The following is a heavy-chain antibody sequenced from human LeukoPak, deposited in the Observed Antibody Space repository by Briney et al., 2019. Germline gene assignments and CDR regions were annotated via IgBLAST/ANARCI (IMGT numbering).Heavy chain of an antibody. J-gene: IGHJ5*02. CDR1: GYTFTSYA. Sequence: GASVKVSCKASGYTFTSYAMHWVRQAPGQRLEWMGWMNAGNGNTKYSQKFQGRVTITRDTSASTAYMELSSLRSEDTAVYYCARDLQYYYDSSGYYHRWFDPWGQGTLVTVSS. D-gene: IGHD3-22*01. V-gene: IGHV1-3*01. CDR2: MNAGNGNT. CDR3: ARDLQYYYDSSGYYHRWFDP.